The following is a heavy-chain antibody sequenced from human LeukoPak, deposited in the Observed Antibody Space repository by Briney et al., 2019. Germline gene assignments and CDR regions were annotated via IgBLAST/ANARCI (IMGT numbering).Heavy chain of an antibody. CDR2: IIPIFGTA. J-gene: IGHJ5*02. Sequence: GASVKVSCKASGGTFSSYAISWVRQAPGQGLEWMGGIIPIFGTANYAQKFQGRVTITADESTSTAYMELSSLRSEDTAVYYCARERIAVAGTGLFDPWGQGTLVTVSS. CDR3: ARERIAVAGTGLFDP. CDR1: GGTFSSYA. D-gene: IGHD6-19*01. V-gene: IGHV1-69*13.